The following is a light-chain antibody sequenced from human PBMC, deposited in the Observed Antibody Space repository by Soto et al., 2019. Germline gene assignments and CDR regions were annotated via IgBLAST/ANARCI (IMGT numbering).Light chain of an antibody. CDR1: QNIRTY. V-gene: IGKV1-39*01. CDR3: QQSYSTPYT. CDR2: GAS. J-gene: IGKJ2*01. Sequence: DIPMTQSPSSLSASVGDRVTITCRPSQNIRTYLNWYQHKPGRAPKLLIYGASSLQSGVPARFSGTGSGTDFTFTISSLQPEDFATYYCQQSYSTPYTFGQGTKLEIK.